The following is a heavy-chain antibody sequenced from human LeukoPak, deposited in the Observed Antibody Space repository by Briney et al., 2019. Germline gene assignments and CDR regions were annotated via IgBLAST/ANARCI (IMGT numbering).Heavy chain of an antibody. CDR1: GYSFTNYW. CDR2: IYPADSDT. V-gene: IGHV5-51*01. Sequence: GESLKISWKASGYSFTNYWIGWVRQMPGKGLEWMGSIYPADSDTRNRPSFQGQVTISADKSINTAYLQLSSLKASDTAMYYCARQFKMVTAYDYWGPGTLVTVSS. D-gene: IGHD5-18*01. CDR3: ARQFKMVTAYDY. J-gene: IGHJ4*02.